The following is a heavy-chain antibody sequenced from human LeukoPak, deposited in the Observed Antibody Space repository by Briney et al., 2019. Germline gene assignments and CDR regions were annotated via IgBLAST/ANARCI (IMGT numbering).Heavy chain of an antibody. CDR1: GYTFTGYY. V-gene: IGHV1-2*02. D-gene: IGHD3-10*01. CDR2: INPNSGGT. J-gene: IGHJ4*02. CDR3: ARVGPGADYYGSGRDY. Sequence: ASVKVSCKASGYTFTGYYMHWVRQAPGQGLEWMGWINPNSGGTNYAQKFQGRVTMTRDTSISTAYMELSRLRSDDTAVYYCARVGPGADYYGSGRDYWGQGTLVTASS.